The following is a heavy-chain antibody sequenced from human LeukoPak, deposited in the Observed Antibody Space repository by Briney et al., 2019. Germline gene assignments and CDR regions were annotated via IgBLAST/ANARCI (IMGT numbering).Heavy chain of an antibody. V-gene: IGHV5-51*01. Sequence: GGSLKISCKGSGYRFTSYWIGWVRQMPGKGLEWVGIIYPGDSDTRSSPSFQGQVTISAAKSISTAYLQWSSLKASDTAMYYCARLSDYGGSNWFGHWGQGTLVTVSS. J-gene: IGHJ5*02. D-gene: IGHD4-23*01. CDR1: GYRFTSYW. CDR2: IYPGDSDT. CDR3: ARLSDYGGSNWFGH.